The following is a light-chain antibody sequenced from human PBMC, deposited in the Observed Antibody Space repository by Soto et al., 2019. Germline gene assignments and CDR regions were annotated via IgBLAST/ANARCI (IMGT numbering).Light chain of an antibody. CDR2: GAS. V-gene: IGKV3-15*01. CDR3: QQYNKWPPLYT. CDR1: QSVSSS. J-gene: IGKJ2*01. Sequence: EIVMTQSPATLSVSPGERATLSCRASQSVSSSLAWYQQKPGQAPRLLIYGASTRATGIPARFSGSGSGTEFTLTISSLQSEDFAVYYCQQYNKWPPLYTFGQGTKLEIK.